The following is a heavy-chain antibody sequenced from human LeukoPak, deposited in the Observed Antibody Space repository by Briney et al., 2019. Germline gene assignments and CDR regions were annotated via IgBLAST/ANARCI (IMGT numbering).Heavy chain of an antibody. V-gene: IGHV4-39*07. Sequence: SETLSLTCTVSGGSISTSGYYWGWVRQPPGKGLEWIGSIYYTETAYYNPSLQSRVTISVDTSKNHFSLNLSSVTAAHTAVYYCARDCPAYCNGGSCYYYYYMDVWGKGTTVTVSS. CDR1: GGSISTSGYY. CDR3: ARDCPAYCNGGSCYYYYYMDV. J-gene: IGHJ6*03. D-gene: IGHD2-15*01. CDR2: IYYTETA.